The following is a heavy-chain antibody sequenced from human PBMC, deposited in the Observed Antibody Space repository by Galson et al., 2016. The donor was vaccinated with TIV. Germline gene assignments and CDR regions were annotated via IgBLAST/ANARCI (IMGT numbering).Heavy chain of an antibody. V-gene: IGHV1-3*01. D-gene: IGHD3-16*01. J-gene: IGHJ6*02. CDR1: GYTITSYA. CDR2: INAGTGDT. Sequence: SVKVSCKASGYTITSYAMHWVRQAPGQRFEWMGWINAGTGDTKFSQKFQGRVTLTRDTSASTVYMGLSSPTSEDTAVYYCARDFGGSFSPFYGMDVSGQGTTVTVSS. CDR3: ARDFGGSFSPFYGMDV.